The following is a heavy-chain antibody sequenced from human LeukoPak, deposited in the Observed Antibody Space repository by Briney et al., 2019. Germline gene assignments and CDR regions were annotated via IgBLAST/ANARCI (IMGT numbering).Heavy chain of an antibody. CDR1: GYTFTSYG. J-gene: IGHJ4*02. V-gene: IGHV1-18*01. Sequence: ASVKVSCKASGYTFTSYGISWVRQAPGQGLEWMGWISAYNGNTNYAQKLQGRVTMTIDTSTGTAYMELRSLTSDDTAVYYCAREGGVGDAYDYWGQGTLVTVSS. D-gene: IGHD1-26*01. CDR3: AREGGVGDAYDY. CDR2: ISAYNGNT.